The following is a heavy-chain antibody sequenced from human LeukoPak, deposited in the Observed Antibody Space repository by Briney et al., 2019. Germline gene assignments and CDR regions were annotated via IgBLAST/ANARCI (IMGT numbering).Heavy chain of an antibody. D-gene: IGHD4-11*01. V-gene: IGHV4-59*01. CDR3: ARGSNHFDF. CDR2: MYYSGST. Sequence: PSETLSLTCTVSVVSIKSYYWSWIRQPPGKGLEWIGYMYYSGSTSYNPSLKSRVAISIDTSKNQFSLKLSSVTTADTAVYYCARGSNHFDFWGQGALVTVSS. CDR1: VVSIKSYY. J-gene: IGHJ4*02.